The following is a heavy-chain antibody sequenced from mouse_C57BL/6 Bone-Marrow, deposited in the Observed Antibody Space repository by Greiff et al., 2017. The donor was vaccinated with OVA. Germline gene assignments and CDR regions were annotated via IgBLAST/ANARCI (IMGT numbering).Heavy chain of an antibody. J-gene: IGHJ1*03. CDR2: IYPGSGST. Sequence: QVQLQQPGAELVKPGASVKMSCKASGYTFTSYWITWVKQRPGQGLEWIGDIYPGSGSTNYNEKFKSKATLTVDTSSSTAYMQLSSLTSEDSAVYYCARRYYGSSYCYFDVWGTGTTVTVSS. CDR1: GYTFTSYW. D-gene: IGHD1-1*01. V-gene: IGHV1-55*01. CDR3: ARRYYGSSYCYFDV.